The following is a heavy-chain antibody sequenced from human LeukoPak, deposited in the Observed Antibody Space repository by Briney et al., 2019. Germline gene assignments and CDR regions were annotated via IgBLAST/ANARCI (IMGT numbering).Heavy chain of an antibody. Sequence: KTSETLSLTCTVSGYSISSGYYWAWIRQPPGKWLEWIGSIYHSGSTYYNPSLKSRVTISVDTSKNQFSLMLSSVIAADTAVYYCARAVGNYVFDFCDYWGQGTLVTVSS. D-gene: IGHD3/OR15-3a*01. CDR1: GYSISSGYY. CDR2: IYHSGST. V-gene: IGHV4-38-2*02. J-gene: IGHJ4*02. CDR3: ARAVGNYVFDFCDY.